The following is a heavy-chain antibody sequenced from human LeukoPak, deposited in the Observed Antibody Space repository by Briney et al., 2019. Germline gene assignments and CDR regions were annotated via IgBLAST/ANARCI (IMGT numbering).Heavy chain of an antibody. V-gene: IGHV4-38-2*02. CDR1: GYSISSGYY. J-gene: IGHJ4*02. Sequence: SETLSLTCPVSGYSISSGYYWGWIRQPPGKGLEWIGSIYHSGSTYYNPSLKSRVTISVDTSKNQFSLKLSSVTAADTAVYYCARDLGDSSGYYYFDYWGQGTLVTVSS. CDR3: ARDLGDSSGYYYFDY. D-gene: IGHD3-22*01. CDR2: IYHSGST.